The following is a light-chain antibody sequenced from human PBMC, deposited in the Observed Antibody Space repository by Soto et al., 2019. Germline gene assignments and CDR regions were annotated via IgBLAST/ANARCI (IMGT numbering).Light chain of an antibody. CDR3: QQYKSYPRT. Sequence: DIQMTQSPSTLSASVGDRVIITCRASQSVSSGLAWYQQKPGKAPKLLICKASSLESGVPSRFSGSGSGTEFTLTISSLQPYDFATYYCQQYKSYPRTFGQGTKVEIK. CDR1: QSVSSG. CDR2: KAS. J-gene: IGKJ1*01. V-gene: IGKV1-5*03.